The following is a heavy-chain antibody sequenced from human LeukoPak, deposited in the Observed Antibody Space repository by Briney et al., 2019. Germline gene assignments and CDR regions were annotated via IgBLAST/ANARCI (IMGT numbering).Heavy chain of an antibody. V-gene: IGHV3-66*01. Sequence: GGSLRLSCAASGFTVSSNFMSWVRQAPGKGLEWVSVFYSASSTYYADSVKGRFTISRDNSKNMLYLQMNSLRAEDTAVYYCAVQLDYNWFAPWGQGTLVTVSS. J-gene: IGHJ5*02. CDR3: AVQLDYNWFAP. CDR1: GFTVSSNF. CDR2: FYSASST. D-gene: IGHD1-1*01.